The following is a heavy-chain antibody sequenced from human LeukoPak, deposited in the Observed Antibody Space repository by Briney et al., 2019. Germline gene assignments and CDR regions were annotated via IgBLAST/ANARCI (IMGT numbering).Heavy chain of an antibody. D-gene: IGHD6-6*01. CDR3: ATKYSSSGIDY. CDR2: INHSGST. CDR1: GGSFSGYY. J-gene: IGHJ4*02. Sequence: SETLSLTCAVYGGSFSGYYWSWIRQPPGKGLEWIGEINHSGSTNYNPSLKSRVTISVDTSKNQFSLKLSSVTAEDTAVYYCATKYSSSGIDYWGQGTLVTVSS. V-gene: IGHV4-34*01.